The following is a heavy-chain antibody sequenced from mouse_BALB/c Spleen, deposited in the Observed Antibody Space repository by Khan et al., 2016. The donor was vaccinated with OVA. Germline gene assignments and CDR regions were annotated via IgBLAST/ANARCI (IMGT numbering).Heavy chain of an antibody. CDR2: ISYSGSP. D-gene: IGHD2-12*01. V-gene: IGHV3-2*02. Sequence: VQLLESGPGLVKPSQSLSLTCTVSGYSITSDYVRYWLRQSPGNIMEIMGFISYSGSPNYNPSIKSRITINRDTSNNPFFLPLNSLTTEATATYCGAGWGDSYYGAMDYWGQGTSVTVSS. CDR1: GYSITSDYV. J-gene: IGHJ4*01. CDR3: AGWGDSYYGAMDY.